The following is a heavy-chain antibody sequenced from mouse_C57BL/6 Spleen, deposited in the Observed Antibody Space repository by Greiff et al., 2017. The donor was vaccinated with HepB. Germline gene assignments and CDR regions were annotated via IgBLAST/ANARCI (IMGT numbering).Heavy chain of an antibody. CDR3: ARGDGYYRWYFDV. D-gene: IGHD2-3*01. CDR1: GFTFSDYY. Sequence: EVHLVESEGGLVQPGSSMKLSCTASGFTFSDYYMAWVRQVPEKGLEWVANINYDGSSTYYLDSLKSRFIISRDNAKNILYLQMSSLKSEDTATYYCARGDGYYRWYFDVWGTGTTVTVSS. CDR2: INYDGSST. J-gene: IGHJ1*03. V-gene: IGHV5-16*01.